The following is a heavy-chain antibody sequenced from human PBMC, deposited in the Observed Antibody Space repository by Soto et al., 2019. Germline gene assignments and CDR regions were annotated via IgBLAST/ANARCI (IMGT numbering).Heavy chain of an antibody. CDR1: GFTFSSYS. CDR3: ARDLEEVVVVPAASLGY. CDR2: ISSSSSYI. D-gene: IGHD2-2*01. V-gene: IGHV3-21*01. J-gene: IGHJ4*02. Sequence: EVQLVESGGGLVKPGGSLRLSCAASGFTFSSYSMNWVRQAPGKGLEWVSSISSSSSYIYYADSVKGRFTISRDNAKNSLYLQMNSLRAEDTAVYYCARDLEEVVVVPAASLGYWGQGTLVTVSS.